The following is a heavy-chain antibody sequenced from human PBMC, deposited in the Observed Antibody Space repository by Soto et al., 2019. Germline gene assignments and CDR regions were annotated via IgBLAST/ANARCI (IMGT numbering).Heavy chain of an antibody. CDR3: ARDIVATPNGDY. CDR1: GFTFSSYA. V-gene: IGHV3-30-3*01. CDR2: ISYDGSNK. J-gene: IGHJ4*02. D-gene: IGHD5-12*01. Sequence: GVSLRLSCAASGFTFSSYAMHWVRQAPGKGLEWVAVISYDGSNKYYADSVKGRFTISRDNSKNTLYLQMNSLRAEDTAVYYCARDIVATPNGDYWGQGTLVTVSS.